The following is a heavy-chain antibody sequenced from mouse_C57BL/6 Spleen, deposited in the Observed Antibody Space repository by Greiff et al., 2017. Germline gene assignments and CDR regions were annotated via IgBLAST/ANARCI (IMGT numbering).Heavy chain of an antibody. CDR2: IDPENGDT. CDR3: TTGDYDFAY. D-gene: IGHD2-4*01. Sequence: VQLQQSGAELVRPGASVKLSCTASGFNIKDDYMHWVKQRPEKGLAWIGWIDPENGDTEYASKFQGKATITADTSSNTAYLQLSSLTSEDTAVYYCTTGDYDFAYWGQGTLVTVSA. CDR1: GFNIKDDY. J-gene: IGHJ3*01. V-gene: IGHV14-4*01.